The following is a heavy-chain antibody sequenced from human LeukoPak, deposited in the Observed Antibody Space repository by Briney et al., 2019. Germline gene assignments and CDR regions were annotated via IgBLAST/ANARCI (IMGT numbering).Heavy chain of an antibody. CDR2: INPNSGGT. Sequence: ASVKVSCKASGYTFTGYYMHWVRQAPGQGLSWMGWINPNSGGTNYAQKFQGRVTMTRDTSISTAYMELSRLRSDDTAVYYCARDISGSYPAYYFDYWGQGTLVTVSS. CDR1: GYTFTGYY. J-gene: IGHJ4*02. V-gene: IGHV1-2*02. D-gene: IGHD1-26*01. CDR3: ARDISGSYPAYYFDY.